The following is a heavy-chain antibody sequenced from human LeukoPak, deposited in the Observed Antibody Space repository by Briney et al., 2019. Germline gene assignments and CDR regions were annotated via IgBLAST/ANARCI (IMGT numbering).Heavy chain of an antibody. CDR2: INPNSGGT. Sequence: ASVKVSCKASGYTFTGYYMHWVRQAPGQGLEWMGWINPNSGGTNYAQKFQGRVTMTRDTSISTAYMELSRLRSDDTAVYYCARDYYDSSGYYRQNYYYYYYMDVWGKGTTVTVSS. J-gene: IGHJ6*03. D-gene: IGHD3-22*01. CDR3: ARDYYDSSGYYRQNYYYYYYMDV. V-gene: IGHV1-2*02. CDR1: GYTFTGYY.